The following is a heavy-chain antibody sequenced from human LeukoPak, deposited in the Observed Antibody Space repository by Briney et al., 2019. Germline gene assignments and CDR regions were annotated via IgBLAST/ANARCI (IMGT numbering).Heavy chain of an antibody. CDR2: FDPDEGAT. CDR3: ATDLPSGYDDVYFDY. V-gene: IGHV1-24*01. Sequence: ASVKISCKLSGYALITTSVHWVRQAPGKGLEWLGGFDPDEGATMYAQKFLRRISMTEGTDTDTTYMELTNLTPEDTAVYYCATDLPSGYDDVYFDYWGQGTLVTVSS. D-gene: IGHD5-12*01. J-gene: IGHJ4*02. CDR1: GYALITTS.